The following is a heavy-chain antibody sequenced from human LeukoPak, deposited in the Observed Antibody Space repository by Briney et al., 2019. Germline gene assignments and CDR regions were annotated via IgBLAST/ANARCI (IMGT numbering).Heavy chain of an antibody. J-gene: IGHJ4*02. CDR2: ISTTSRTI. CDR3: ARGASHYYDSSGYYSPGGDY. CDR1: GFTFSVYS. Sequence: GGSLRLSCAASGFTFSVYSMSWVRQAPGKGLEWISYISTTSRTIYYADSVKGRFTISRDNAKNSLYLQMSSLRAEDTAVYYCARGASHYYDSSGYYSPGGDYWGQGTLVTVSS. V-gene: IGHV3-48*01. D-gene: IGHD3-22*01.